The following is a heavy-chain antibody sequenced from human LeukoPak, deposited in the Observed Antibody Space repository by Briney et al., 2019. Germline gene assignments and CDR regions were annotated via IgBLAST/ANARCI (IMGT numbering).Heavy chain of an antibody. J-gene: IGHJ4*02. D-gene: IGHD4-17*01. V-gene: IGHV1-18*01. CDR2: ISAYNGNT. CDR3: ARAGVYDDYPFSDY. Sequence: ASVKVSCTASGYTFTSYGISWVRQAPGQGLEWMGWISAYNGNTNYAQKFQGRVTMTRNTSISTAYMELSSLRSEDTAVYYCARAGVYDDYPFSDYWGQGTLVTVSS. CDR1: GYTFTSYG.